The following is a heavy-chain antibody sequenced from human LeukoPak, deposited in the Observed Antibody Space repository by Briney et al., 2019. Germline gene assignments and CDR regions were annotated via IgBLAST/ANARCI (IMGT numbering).Heavy chain of an antibody. CDR1: GGSISSGGYY. V-gene: IGHV4-31*03. Sequence: SETLSLTCTVSGGSISSGGYYWSWIRRHPGKGLEWIGYIYYSGSTYYNPSLKSRVTISVDTSKNQFSLKLSSVTAADTAVYYCASHSPFNYYDSSGDAFDIWGQGTMVTVSS. D-gene: IGHD3-22*01. CDR3: ASHSPFNYYDSSGDAFDI. J-gene: IGHJ3*02. CDR2: IYYSGST.